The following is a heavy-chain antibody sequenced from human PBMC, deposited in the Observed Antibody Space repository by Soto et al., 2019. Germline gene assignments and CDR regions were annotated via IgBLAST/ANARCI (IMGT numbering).Heavy chain of an antibody. J-gene: IGHJ4*01. CDR1: GYGFIGYY. Sequence: ASAKVPCTASGYGFIGYYIHWVRQAPGQGLDWKGWINPNSGGTNYAQKFQGWVTMTRDTSISTAYMEVRRLKADDTAVYYCSKVLGYNYVFSYEYWG. D-gene: IGHD3-9*01. V-gene: IGHV1-2*04. CDR3: SKVLGYNYVFSYEY. CDR2: INPNSGGT.